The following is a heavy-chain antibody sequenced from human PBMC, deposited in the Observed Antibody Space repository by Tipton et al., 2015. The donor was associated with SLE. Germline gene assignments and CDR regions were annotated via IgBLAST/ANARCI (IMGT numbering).Heavy chain of an antibody. J-gene: IGHJ3*01. CDR3: ARGGDTYFYDGSGYRSDFDV. CDR1: GGSIGSSSYY. D-gene: IGHD3-22*01. Sequence: TLSLTCTVSGGSIGSSSYYWGWIRQPPGKGLEWIGTTHYSGSTFYNPSLKSRVTISVDMSKNQFSVKLTSVTAADTAVYHCARGGDTYFYDGSGYRSDFDVWGPGTMVTVSS. CDR2: THYSGST. V-gene: IGHV4-39*07.